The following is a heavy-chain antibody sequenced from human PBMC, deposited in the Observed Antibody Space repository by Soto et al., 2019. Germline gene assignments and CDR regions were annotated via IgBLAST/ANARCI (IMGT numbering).Heavy chain of an antibody. V-gene: IGHV4-39*01. Sequence: QLQLQESGPGLVKPSETLSLTCTVSGGSISSSSYYWGWIRQPPGKGLEWIGSIYYSGSTYYNPYLRSRVTISVETSKNQFSLKLSSVPAADTAVYYCARHTPAISISDHWGQGTLVTVSS. D-gene: IGHD2-15*01. CDR2: IYYSGST. CDR3: ARHTPAISISDH. J-gene: IGHJ4*02. CDR1: GGSISSSSYY.